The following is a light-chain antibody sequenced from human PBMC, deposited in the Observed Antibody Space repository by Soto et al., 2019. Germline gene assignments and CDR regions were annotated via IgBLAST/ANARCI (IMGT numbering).Light chain of an antibody. J-gene: IGLJ2*01. CDR3: GTWDSSLSAVL. Sequence: QSVLTQPPSVLPAQGQKVTISGSGTTSTIGRNFVSWYQQLPGTAPKLLIYDDNKRPSGIPDRFSGSKSGTSATLGITGLQTGDEADYYCGTWDSSLSAVLFGGGTKLTVL. V-gene: IGLV1-51*01. CDR2: DDN. CDR1: TSTIGRNF.